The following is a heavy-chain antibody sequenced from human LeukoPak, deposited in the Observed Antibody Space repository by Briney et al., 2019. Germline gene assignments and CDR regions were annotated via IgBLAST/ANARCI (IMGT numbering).Heavy chain of an antibody. CDR2: IIPIFGTA. Sequence: SVKVSCKTSGGTFSSFAINWVRQAPGQGLEWMGRIIPIFGTANYAQKFQGRVTITTDESTSTAYMELSSLRSEDTAVYYCASARYSSGWYLEYFQHWGQGTLVTVSS. CDR1: GGTFSSFA. D-gene: IGHD6-19*01. J-gene: IGHJ1*01. V-gene: IGHV1-69*05. CDR3: ASARYSSGWYLEYFQH.